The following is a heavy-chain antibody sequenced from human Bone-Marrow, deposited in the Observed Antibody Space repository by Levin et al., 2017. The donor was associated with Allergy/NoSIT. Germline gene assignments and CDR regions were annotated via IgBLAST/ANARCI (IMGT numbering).Heavy chain of an antibody. CDR2: ISWNSNAV. J-gene: IGHJ3*02. CDR3: AKDMSMAVLTYVFDM. CDR1: GFTYDDYA. V-gene: IGHV3-9*01. D-gene: IGHD5-24*01. Sequence: LAGGSLRLSCTASGFTYDDYAMHWVRQAPGKGLQWVAGISWNSNAVNYADSVKGRFSISRDNGKNSLYLQMDSLGVEDTAFYFCAKDMSMAVLTYVFDMWGQGTLVTVSS.